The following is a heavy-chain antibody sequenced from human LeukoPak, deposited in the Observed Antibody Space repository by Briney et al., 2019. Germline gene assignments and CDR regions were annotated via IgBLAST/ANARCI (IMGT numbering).Heavy chain of an antibody. CDR3: ASDANPYYFDY. V-gene: IGHV4-39*07. CDR2: IYYSGST. J-gene: IGHJ4*02. CDR1: GGSISSSSYY. Sequence: SETLSLTCTVSGGSISSSSYYWGWIRQPPGKGLEWIGSIYYSGSTYYNPSLKSRVTISVDTSKNQFSLKLSSVTAADTAVYYCASDANPYYFDYWGQGTLVTVPS.